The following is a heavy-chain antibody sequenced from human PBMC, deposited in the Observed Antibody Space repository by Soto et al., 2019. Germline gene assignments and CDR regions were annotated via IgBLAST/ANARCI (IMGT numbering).Heavy chain of an antibody. Sequence: GGSLSLSCAASGFTFSSYAMSWVRQAPGKGLEWVSAISGSGGSTYYADSVKGRFTISRDNSKNTLYLQMNSLRAEDTAVYYCAKDGTYYYGSGSYYSWPFDYWGQGTLVTVSS. CDR2: ISGSGGST. V-gene: IGHV3-23*01. J-gene: IGHJ4*02. D-gene: IGHD3-10*01. CDR3: AKDGTYYYGSGSYYSWPFDY. CDR1: GFTFSSYA.